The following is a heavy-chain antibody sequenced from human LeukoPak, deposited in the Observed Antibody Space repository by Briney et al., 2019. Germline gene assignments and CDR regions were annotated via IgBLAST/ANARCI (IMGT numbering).Heavy chain of an antibody. CDR1: GFTFSSYA. CDR3: ARAPAGIAAAGTHYFDY. V-gene: IGHV4-34*01. Sequence: GSLRLSCAASGFTFSSYATSWIRQPPGKGLEWIGEINHSGSTNYNPSLKSRVTISVDTSKNQFSLKLSSVTAADTAVYYCARAPAGIAAAGTHYFDYWGQGTLVTVSS. J-gene: IGHJ4*02. CDR2: INHSGST. D-gene: IGHD6-13*01.